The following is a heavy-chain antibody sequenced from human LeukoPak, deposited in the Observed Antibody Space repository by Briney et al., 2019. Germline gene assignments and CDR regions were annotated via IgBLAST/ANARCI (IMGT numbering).Heavy chain of an antibody. CDR1: GYSFTSYW. D-gene: IGHD3-10*01. CDR2: IYPGDSDT. V-gene: IGHV5-51*01. Sequence: GESLKISCKGSGYSFTSYWIGWVRKMPGKGPEWMGIIYPGDSDTRYSPSFQGQVTISADKSISTAYLQWSSLKASDTAMYYCARHHPHTMVRGVIITGLPDYWGQGTLVTVSS. CDR3: ARHHPHTMVRGVIITGLPDY. J-gene: IGHJ4*02.